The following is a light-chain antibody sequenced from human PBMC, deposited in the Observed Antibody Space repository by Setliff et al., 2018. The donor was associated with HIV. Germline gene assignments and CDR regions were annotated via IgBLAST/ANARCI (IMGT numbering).Light chain of an antibody. CDR2: QAT. J-gene: IGLJ1*01. V-gene: IGLV2-23*01. CDR3: CSNTGSNTDV. Sequence: QSALAQPASVSGSPGQSITISCTGTSSDIGRYNLVSWYQQYPGKAPKLMIYQATKRPSGVSNRFSGSKSGNTASLTISGLQAEDEADYYCCSNTGSNTDVFGSGTKVTV. CDR1: SSDIGRYNL.